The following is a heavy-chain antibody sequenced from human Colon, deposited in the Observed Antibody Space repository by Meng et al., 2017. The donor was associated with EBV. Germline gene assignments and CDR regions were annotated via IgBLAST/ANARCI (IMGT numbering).Heavy chain of an antibody. J-gene: IGHJ4*02. Sequence: LCVSWGGLVQPWGSLKLSRAASGCTFGSYAMSGVRQAPGKGLEWVSAMSGSGGRTYYADSVKGRFTISRDNSKNTLFLQMNSLRAEDTAVYYCAKGGASCCFDSWGQGILVTVSS. CDR1: GCTFGSYA. D-gene: IGHD1-26*01. CDR2: MSGSGGRT. V-gene: IGHV3-23*01. CDR3: AKGGASCCFDS.